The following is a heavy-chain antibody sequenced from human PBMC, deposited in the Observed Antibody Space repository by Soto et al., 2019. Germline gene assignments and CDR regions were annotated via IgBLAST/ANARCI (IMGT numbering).Heavy chain of an antibody. J-gene: IGHJ3*02. CDR2: TYYRSKCYN. CDR3: GSCINSGIDI. CDR1: VDRVSSNNVA. Sequence: PAQTLSLTCVISVDRVSSNNVAWNWIWQSPSRGLEWLGRTYYRSKCYNNYAVSVKSRKTINAHTSNNQFSLQLACVTPEETAVYYCGSCINSGIDIWGQGTMVTVSS. V-gene: IGHV6-1*01. D-gene: IGHD2-2*01.